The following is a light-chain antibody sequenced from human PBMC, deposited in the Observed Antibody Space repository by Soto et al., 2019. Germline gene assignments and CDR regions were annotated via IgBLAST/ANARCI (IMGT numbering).Light chain of an antibody. V-gene: IGKV1-33*01. CDR2: DAS. CDR1: DNIAPW. J-gene: IGKJ5*01. Sequence: DIQMTQSPSTLSASVGDRVAITCRASDNIAPWVAWYQQKPGRAPKLLIYDASNLEAGVPSRFRGSGSGTDFTFTISRLQPEDIATYYCQQYENLPTFGQGTRLEI. CDR3: QQYENLPT.